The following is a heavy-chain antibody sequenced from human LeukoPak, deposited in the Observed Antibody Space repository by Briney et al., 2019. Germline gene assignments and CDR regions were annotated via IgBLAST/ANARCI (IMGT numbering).Heavy chain of an antibody. Sequence: PGGSLRLSCAASGFTYSSYGMHGVRQARGKGREGGAFIRYDGSNKYYADAVKGRFTNSRDNSKKTLYLQMNSLRAEDTAVRYCAKMLDIVVVPAAISREDYWGQGTLVTVSA. D-gene: IGHD2-2*02. J-gene: IGHJ4*02. V-gene: IGHV3-30*02. CDR3: AKMLDIVVVPAAISREDY. CDR2: IRYDGSNK. CDR1: GFTYSSYG.